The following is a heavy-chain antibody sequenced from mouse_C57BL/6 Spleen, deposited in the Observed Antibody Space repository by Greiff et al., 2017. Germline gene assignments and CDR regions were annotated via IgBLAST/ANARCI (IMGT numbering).Heavy chain of an antibody. Sequence: EVQLQQSGPVLVKPGASVKMSCKASGYTFTDYYMNWVKQSHGKSLEWIGVINPYNGGTSYNQKFKGKATLTVDKSSSTAYMELNSLTSEDSAVYYCARGDGYYGYFDYWGQGTTLTVSS. CDR3: ARGDGYYGYFDY. CDR1: GYTFTDYY. J-gene: IGHJ2*01. CDR2: INPYNGGT. D-gene: IGHD2-3*01. V-gene: IGHV1-19*01.